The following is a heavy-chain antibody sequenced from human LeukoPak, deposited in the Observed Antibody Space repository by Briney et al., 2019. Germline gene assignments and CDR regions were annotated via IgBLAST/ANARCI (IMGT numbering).Heavy chain of an antibody. J-gene: IGHJ6*03. V-gene: IGHV1-18*01. CDR1: GYTFTSYG. Sequence: GASVKVSCKASGYTFTSYGISWVRQAPGQGLEWMGWISAYNGNTNYAQKLQGRVTMTTDTSTSTAYMELRSLRSDDTAVYYCARVGSSGYFDYYYYMDVWGKGTTVTISS. D-gene: IGHD3-22*01. CDR3: ARVGSSGYFDYYYYMDV. CDR2: ISAYNGNT.